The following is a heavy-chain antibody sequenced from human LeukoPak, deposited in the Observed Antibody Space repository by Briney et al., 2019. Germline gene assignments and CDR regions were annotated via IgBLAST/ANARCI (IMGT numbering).Heavy chain of an antibody. CDR3: ASPFRRSSGWYLYSQH. D-gene: IGHD6-19*01. CDR2: ISGSGGST. Sequence: GGSLRLSCAASGFTFSSYAMSWVRQAPGKGLEWVSAISGSGGSTYYADSVKGRFTISRDNSKNTLYLQMNSLRAEDTAVYYCASPFRRSSGWYLYSQHWGQGTLVTVSS. V-gene: IGHV3-23*01. CDR1: GFTFSSYA. J-gene: IGHJ1*01.